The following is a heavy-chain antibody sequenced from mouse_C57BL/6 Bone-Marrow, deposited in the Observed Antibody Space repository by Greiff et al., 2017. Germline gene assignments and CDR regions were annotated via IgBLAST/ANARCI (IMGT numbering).Heavy chain of an antibody. Sequence: VQLQQPGAELVRPGTSVKLSCKASGYTFTSYWMHWVKQRPGQGLEWIGVIDPSDSYTNYNQKLKGKATLTVDTSASTAYMQLSSLTSEDAAVYYCARSQLRLPPWFAYWGQGTLVTVSA. V-gene: IGHV1-59*01. D-gene: IGHD3-2*02. J-gene: IGHJ3*01. CDR1: GYTFTSYW. CDR3: ARSQLRLPPWFAY. CDR2: IDPSDSYT.